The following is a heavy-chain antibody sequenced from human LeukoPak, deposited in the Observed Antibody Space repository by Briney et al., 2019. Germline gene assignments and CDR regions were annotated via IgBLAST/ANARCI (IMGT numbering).Heavy chain of an antibody. Sequence: GGSLRLSRAASGFTFRSYAMSWVRQAPGKGGEGVSTISGSGESTYYADSVKGRFTISRDNSKNPLYLQMNSLRADDTAVYYCAKGRSGVVVAALNFWGQGTPVTVSS. CDR2: ISGSGEST. J-gene: IGHJ4*02. CDR3: AKGRSGVVVAALNF. D-gene: IGHD2-15*01. V-gene: IGHV3-23*01. CDR1: GFTFRSYA.